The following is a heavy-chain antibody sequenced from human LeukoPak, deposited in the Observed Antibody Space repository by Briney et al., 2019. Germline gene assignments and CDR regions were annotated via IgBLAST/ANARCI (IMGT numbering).Heavy chain of an antibody. Sequence: PSETLSLTCTVSGGSISSSSYYWGWIRQPPGKGLEWIGSIYYSGSTYYNPSLKSRVTISVDTSKNQFSLKLSSVTAADTAVYYCARDYYYDSSGYYNPGLYNWFDPWGQGTLVTVSS. CDR3: ARDYYYDSSGYYNPGLYNWFDP. CDR1: GGSISSSSYY. CDR2: IYYSGST. V-gene: IGHV4-39*07. J-gene: IGHJ5*02. D-gene: IGHD3-22*01.